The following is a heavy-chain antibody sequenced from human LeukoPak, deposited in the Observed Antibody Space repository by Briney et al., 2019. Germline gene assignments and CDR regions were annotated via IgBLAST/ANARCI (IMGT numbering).Heavy chain of an antibody. CDR3: ARGGDKNVM. V-gene: IGHV3-7*03. Sequence: GGSLRLSCVVSGFTFSEYWMTWVRQAPGKGLEWVANIKEDGGQKHYVDSVKGRFTIFRDNAKNTLYLQMDSLRAEDTAVYYCARGGDKNVMGGQGTLVTVSS. CDR1: GFTFSEYW. CDR2: IKEDGGQK. D-gene: IGHD3-10*01. J-gene: IGHJ4*02.